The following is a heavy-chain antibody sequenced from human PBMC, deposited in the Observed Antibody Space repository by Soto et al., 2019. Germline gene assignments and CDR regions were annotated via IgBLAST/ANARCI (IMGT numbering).Heavy chain of an antibody. Sequence: EVQLVESGGGLVQPGGSPRLSCAASGLTVSSNYMSWVRQAPGKGLEWLSVIYSDGTTYYGDSVKGRFTISRDNSKNTLYLQMTSLRAEDTAVYYCARAAGLYWGQGTLVSVSS. CDR2: IYSDGTT. CDR1: GLTVSSNY. V-gene: IGHV3-66*01. D-gene: IGHD3-10*01. CDR3: ARAAGLY. J-gene: IGHJ4*02.